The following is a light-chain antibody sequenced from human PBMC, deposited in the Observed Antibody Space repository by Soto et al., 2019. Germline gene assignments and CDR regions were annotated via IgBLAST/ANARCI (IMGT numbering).Light chain of an antibody. Sequence: DIQMTQSPSSVSASVGDRVTITCRASQGLSTYLAWYQQKPGKAPKLLIYAASNLQSGVPSRFSGSGSGTDFNLTISSLQPEDFATYYCLSGHSRPFGGGTKVDIK. V-gene: IGKV1-12*02. J-gene: IGKJ4*01. CDR3: LSGHSRP. CDR2: AAS. CDR1: QGLSTY.